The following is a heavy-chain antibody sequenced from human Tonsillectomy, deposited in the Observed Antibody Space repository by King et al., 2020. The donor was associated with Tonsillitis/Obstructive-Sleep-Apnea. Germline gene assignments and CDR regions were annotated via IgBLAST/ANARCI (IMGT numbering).Heavy chain of an antibody. J-gene: IGHJ3*02. D-gene: IGHD2-15*01. V-gene: IGHV5-51*01. CDR1: GYIFTDYW. CDR2: IYPGDSYT. CDR3: ARRTRYCSGGSCPDAFDI. Sequence: VQLVESAADVKKPGESLKISCKGSGYIFTDYWIGWVRQMPGKGLEWMGIIYPGDSYTGYSPAFQGQVTIPADKSISTAYLQLSSLEASDTAMYYCARRTRYCSGGSCPDAFDIWGQGTMVTVSS.